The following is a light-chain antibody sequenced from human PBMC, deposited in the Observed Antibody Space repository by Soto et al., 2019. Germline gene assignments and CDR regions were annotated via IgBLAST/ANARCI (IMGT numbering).Light chain of an antibody. Sequence: DIVMTQSPDSLAVSLGERATINCKSSQSVLYSSNNKNYLAWYQQKPGQPPKLLIYWASTRESGVPDRFSGSGYGKDFTLTISSLQAEDFAVCYCQQYNNWPLTFGQGTRLEIK. V-gene: IGKV4-1*01. CDR3: QQYNNWPLT. CDR1: QSVLYSSNNKNY. CDR2: WAS. J-gene: IGKJ5*01.